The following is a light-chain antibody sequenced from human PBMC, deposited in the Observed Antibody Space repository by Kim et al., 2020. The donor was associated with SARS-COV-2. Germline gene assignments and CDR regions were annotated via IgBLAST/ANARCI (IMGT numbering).Light chain of an antibody. CDR1: NRLGVN. CDR2: DAV. CDR3: QQRNNWTPTVS. Sequence: PGEGATLSCRASNRLGVNLAWYQQTPGQAPRLLIYDAVIRAAGVPPRFSGSGSGTDFILTISSLEAEDFAIYYCQQRNNWTPTVSFGGGNKVDIK. J-gene: IGKJ4*01. V-gene: IGKV3-11*01.